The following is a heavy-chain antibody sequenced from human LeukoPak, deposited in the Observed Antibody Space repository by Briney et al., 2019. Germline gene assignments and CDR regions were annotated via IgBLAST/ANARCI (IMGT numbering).Heavy chain of an antibody. D-gene: IGHD3-3*01. J-gene: IGHJ4*02. CDR2: ISANGGET. Sequence: PGGSLRLSCAASGFTFSIYAMNWVRQAPGKGLEWVSSISANGGETHYADSVKGRFTISRDNSMNTLYLQINNPRVEDTAVYYCAKRYYDFPLDYWGQGTLVTVSS. CDR1: GFTFSIYA. V-gene: IGHV3-23*01. CDR3: AKRYYDFPLDY.